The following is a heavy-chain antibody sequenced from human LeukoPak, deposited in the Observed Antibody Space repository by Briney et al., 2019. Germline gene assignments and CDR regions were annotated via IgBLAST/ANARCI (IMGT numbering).Heavy chain of an antibody. D-gene: IGHD1-26*01. CDR1: GYSITNYF. V-gene: IGHV1-46*01. J-gene: IGHJ4*02. Sequence: ASVKVSCKASGYSITNYFIHWVRQAPGQGLEWMGMLNPSGGTTSYAPKFQGRVTMTRDMSTSTLNMELSSLRSEDTAIYYCARGGGGSYLLDYWGQGTLVTVSS. CDR2: LNPSGGTT. CDR3: ARGGGGSYLLDY.